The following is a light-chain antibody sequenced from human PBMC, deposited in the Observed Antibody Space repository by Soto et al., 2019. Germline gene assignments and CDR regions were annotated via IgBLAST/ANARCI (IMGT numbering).Light chain of an antibody. Sequence: DIQMTQSPSSLSASVGDRVTITCRASQGISTYLVWYQQKPGTVPKLLIFASSTLQSGVPSRFSGSGSGTDFTLTMRSLQPEDVATYYWQNHIGAPWTFGQGTKVEIK. J-gene: IGKJ1*01. CDR2: ASS. CDR3: QNHIGAPWT. V-gene: IGKV1-27*01. CDR1: QGISTY.